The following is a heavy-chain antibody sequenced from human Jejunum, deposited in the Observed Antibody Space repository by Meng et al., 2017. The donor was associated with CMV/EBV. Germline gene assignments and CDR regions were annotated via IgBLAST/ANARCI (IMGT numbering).Heavy chain of an antibody. J-gene: IGHJ4*02. CDR2: IGGSGGST. CDR3: AKDRAGVNPDYYDY. V-gene: IGHV3-23*01. CDR1: GFTFSNYA. D-gene: IGHD3-10*01. Sequence: SGFTFSNYAMTWVRQAPGKGLEWVSGIGGSGGSTNYADSVKGRFSISRDNSKNTLYLQMNSLRAEDTAIYYCAKDRAGVNPDYYDYWGQGTPVTVSS.